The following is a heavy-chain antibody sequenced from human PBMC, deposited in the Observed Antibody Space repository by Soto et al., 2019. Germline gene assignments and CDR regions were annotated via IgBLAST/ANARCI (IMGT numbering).Heavy chain of an antibody. CDR2: IYHSGST. V-gene: IGHV4-30-2*01. Sequence: SETLSLTCAVSGGSISSGGYSWSWIRQPPGKGLEWIGYIYHSGSTYYNPSLKSRVTISVDRSKNQFSLKLRSVTAADTAVYYCARGGSGSYSYWGQGTLVTVSS. J-gene: IGHJ4*02. CDR3: ARGGSGSYSY. D-gene: IGHD1-26*01. CDR1: GGSISSGGYS.